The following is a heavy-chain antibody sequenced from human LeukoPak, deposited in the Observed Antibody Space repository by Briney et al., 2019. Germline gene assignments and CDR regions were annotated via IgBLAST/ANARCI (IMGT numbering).Heavy chain of an antibody. CDR3: ARAYCGGDSFCPFDP. Sequence: SETLSLTCTVSGGSISNYYWSWIRQPPGKGLEWIAYIYSTGSAIYNPSLRSRVTISVDTSKNQFSLKLSSVTAADTAVYYCARAYCGGDSFCPFDPWGQGTLATVSS. V-gene: IGHV4-59*12. CDR2: IYSTGSA. J-gene: IGHJ5*02. CDR1: GGSISNYY. D-gene: IGHD2-21*02.